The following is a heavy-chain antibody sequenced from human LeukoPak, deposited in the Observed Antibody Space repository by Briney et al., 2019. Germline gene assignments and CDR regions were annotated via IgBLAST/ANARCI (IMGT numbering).Heavy chain of an antibody. D-gene: IGHD1-14*01. V-gene: IGHV3-11*04. J-gene: IGHJ4*02. CDR1: GFTFCDYY. CDR3: ARDERYHYFDY. Sequence: KPGGSLRFSGAASGFTFCDYYMSWIRQAPGKGLEWVSYISSSGSTIYYADSVKGRFTISRDNAKNSLYLQMNSLRAEDTAVYYCARDERYHYFDYWGQGTLVTVSS. CDR2: ISSSGSTI.